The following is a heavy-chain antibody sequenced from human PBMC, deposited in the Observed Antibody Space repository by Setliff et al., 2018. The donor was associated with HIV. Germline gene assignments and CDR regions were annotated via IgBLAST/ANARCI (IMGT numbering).Heavy chain of an antibody. CDR2: IKQDGSEK. J-gene: IGHJ4*02. CDR1: GFTFSNYW. CDR3: ARDHLSTNPGVALDY. D-gene: IGHD2-15*01. V-gene: IGHV3-7*01. Sequence: PGESLKISCAASGFTFSNYWMSWVRQAPGKGLEWVANIKQDGSEKYYVDSVKGRFTISRDNAQNSLDLQMNSLRAEDTALYYCARDHLSTNPGVALDYWGQGALVTVSS.